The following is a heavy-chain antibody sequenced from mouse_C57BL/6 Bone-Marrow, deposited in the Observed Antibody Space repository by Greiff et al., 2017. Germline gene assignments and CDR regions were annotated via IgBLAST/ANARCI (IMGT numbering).Heavy chain of an antibody. V-gene: IGHV3-6*01. CDR2: ISYDGSN. J-gene: IGHJ2*01. CDR1: GYSITSGYY. CDR3: AREGYYMDY. Sequence: EVQLVESGPGLVKPSPSLSLTCSVTGYSITSGYYWNWIRQFPGNKLEWMGYISYDGSNNYNPSLKNRISITRDTSKNQFFLKLNSVTTEDTATYYCAREGYYMDYWGQGTTLTVSS.